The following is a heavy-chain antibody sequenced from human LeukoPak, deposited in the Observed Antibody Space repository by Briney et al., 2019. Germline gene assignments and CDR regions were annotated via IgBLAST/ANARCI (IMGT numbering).Heavy chain of an antibody. CDR3: ARLELSYYYYYMDV. V-gene: IGHV4-59*11. Sequence: SETLSLTCTVSGGSISSHYWSWIRQPPGKGLGWIGDIYYSGSTYYNPSLKSRLTISVDPSKNQFSLNVTSVTAADAAVYYCARLELSYYYYYMDVWGKGTTVTVSS. D-gene: IGHD1-7*01. J-gene: IGHJ6*03. CDR2: IYYSGST. CDR1: GGSISSHY.